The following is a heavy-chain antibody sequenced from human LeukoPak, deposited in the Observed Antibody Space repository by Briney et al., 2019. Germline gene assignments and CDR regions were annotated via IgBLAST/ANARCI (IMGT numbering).Heavy chain of an antibody. CDR3: AKDDYSNYGDYYYYYMDV. D-gene: IGHD4-11*01. CDR1: GFTFDDYA. CDR2: ISWDGGST. V-gene: IGHV3-43D*03. Sequence: GGSLRLSCAASGFTFDDYAMHWVRQAPGKGLEWVPLISWDGGSTYYADSVKGRFTISRDNSKNSLYLQMNSLRAEDTALYYCAKDDYSNYGDYYYYYMDVWGKGTTVTVSS. J-gene: IGHJ6*03.